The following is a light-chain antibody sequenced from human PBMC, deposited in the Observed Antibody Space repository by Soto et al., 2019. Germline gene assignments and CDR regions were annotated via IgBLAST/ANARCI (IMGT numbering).Light chain of an antibody. CDR2: SND. V-gene: IGLV1-44*01. CDR1: SYNMRTNT. Sequence: QSALTQPPSASGTPGQTVSISCFGTSYNMRTNTVSWFQHLPGTAPKLIIYSNDQRPSGVPDRFSASKSGTSASLAINGLQSADEAVYYCAAWDDSLAWVSGGGTQLTVL. J-gene: IGLJ3*02. CDR3: AAWDDSLAWV.